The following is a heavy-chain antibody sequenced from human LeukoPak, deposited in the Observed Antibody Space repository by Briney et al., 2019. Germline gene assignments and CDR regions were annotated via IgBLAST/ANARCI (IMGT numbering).Heavy chain of an antibody. CDR3: AKGTYYDFWSGYSFDP. CDR2: ISWNSGNI. V-gene: IGHV3-9*03. D-gene: IGHD3-3*01. J-gene: IGHJ5*02. CDR1: GFTFDDYA. Sequence: GGSLRLSCAASGFTFDDYAMHWVRQAPGKGLEWVSGISWNSGNIGYADSVKGRFTISRDNAKKSLYLQMNSLRAEDMALYYCAKGTYYDFWSGYSFDPWGLGTLVTASS.